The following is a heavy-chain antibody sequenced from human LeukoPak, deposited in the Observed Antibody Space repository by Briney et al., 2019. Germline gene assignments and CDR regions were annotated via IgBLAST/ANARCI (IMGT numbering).Heavy chain of an antibody. CDR3: TRDRSYWFDP. J-gene: IGHJ5*02. CDR2: IRSKVYGGTT. V-gene: IGHV3-49*04. Sequence: GGSLRLSCTASGFTFGDYAMSWVRQAPGKGLEWVGFIRSKVYGGTTEYAASVKGRFPISRDDSKSIAYLQMNSLKTEDTAVYYCTRDRSYWFDPWGQGTLVTVSS. CDR1: GFTFGDYA.